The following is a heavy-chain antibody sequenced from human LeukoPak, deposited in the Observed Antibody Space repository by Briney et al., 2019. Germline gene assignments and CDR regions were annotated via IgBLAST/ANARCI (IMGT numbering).Heavy chain of an antibody. CDR1: GGSISYYY. CDR2: IYYSGTT. CDR3: AREDPQTTVPEGMDV. Sequence: SETLSLTCTVSGGSISYYYWSWIRQSPGKGLEWMGYIYYSGTTNYNPSLKSRVTISVDTSKNQSSLQLRSVTAADTAVYYCAREDPQTTVPEGMDVWGQGTTVTVSS. V-gene: IGHV4-59*01. D-gene: IGHD4-17*01. J-gene: IGHJ6*02.